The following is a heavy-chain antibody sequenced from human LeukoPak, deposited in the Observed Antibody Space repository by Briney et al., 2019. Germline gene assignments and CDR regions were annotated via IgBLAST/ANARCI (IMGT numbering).Heavy chain of an antibody. Sequence: PSVKVSCKASGYTFTVHWVRQAPGQGLEWMGWINPNSGDTNYAQKFQGRVTMTRDTSISTAYMELSRLRSDDTAVYYCARRYSSGWYDAFDIGGQGTMVTVSS. D-gene: IGHD6-19*01. CDR2: INPNSGDT. J-gene: IGHJ3*02. CDR3: ARRYSSGWYDAFDI. V-gene: IGHV1-2*02. CDR1: GYTFTV.